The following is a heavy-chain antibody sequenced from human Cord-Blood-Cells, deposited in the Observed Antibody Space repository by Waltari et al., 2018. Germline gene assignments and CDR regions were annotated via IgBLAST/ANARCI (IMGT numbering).Heavy chain of an antibody. Sequence: EVQLVESGGGLVQPGGSLRPSCAASGFTFRSYSMTWVRQAPGKGLEWVSYISSSSSTIYYADSVKGRFTISRDNAKNSLYLQMNSLRAEDTAVYYCARPYCGGDCYYFDYWGQGTLVTVSS. V-gene: IGHV3-48*01. J-gene: IGHJ4*02. D-gene: IGHD2-21*01. CDR3: ARPYCGGDCYYFDY. CDR1: GFTFRSYS. CDR2: ISSSSSTI.